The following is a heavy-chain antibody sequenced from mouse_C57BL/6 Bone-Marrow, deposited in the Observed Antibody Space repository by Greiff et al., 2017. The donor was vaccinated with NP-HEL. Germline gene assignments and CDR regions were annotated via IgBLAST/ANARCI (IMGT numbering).Heavy chain of an antibody. CDR3: ARSKDGYYLFYWYFDG. D-gene: IGHD2-3*01. CDR1: GYTFTSYW. Sequence: QVQLQQPGAELVMPGASVKLSCKASGYTFTSYWMHWVKQRPGQGLEWIGEIDPSDSYTNYNQKFKGKSTLTVDKSSSTAYMQLSSLTSEDSAVYYCARSKDGYYLFYWYFDGWGTGTTVTVSS. CDR2: IDPSDSYT. J-gene: IGHJ1*03. V-gene: IGHV1-69*01.